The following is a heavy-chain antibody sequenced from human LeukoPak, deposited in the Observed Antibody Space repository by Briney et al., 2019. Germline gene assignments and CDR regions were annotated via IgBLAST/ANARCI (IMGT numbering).Heavy chain of an antibody. J-gene: IGHJ4*02. CDR3: ARSYYGDYDDF. CDR1: GVTSSNYW. CDR2: INSDGSST. Sequence: PGGSLTLSCAACGVTSSNYWIHWVGQAPGKGLMWVSRINSDGSSTSYADSVKGRFTISRDNAKNTVYLHMNSLKGEATAVYYCARSYYGDYDDFWGQGTLVAVSS. D-gene: IGHD4-17*01. V-gene: IGHV3-74*01.